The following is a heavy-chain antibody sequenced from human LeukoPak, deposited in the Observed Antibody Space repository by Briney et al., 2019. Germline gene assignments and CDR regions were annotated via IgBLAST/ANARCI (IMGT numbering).Heavy chain of an antibody. CDR3: ARVSSPTVTTGDYYYYIDV. D-gene: IGHD4-11*01. CDR2: IYYSGST. Sequence: KPSETLSLTCTVSGVSSSSYYWSWIRQPPGNGLKWRGYIYYSGSTNYNPSLKSRVTISVDTSKNQFSLKLSSVTAADTAVYYCARVSSPTVTTGDYYYYIDVWGKGTTVTVSS. CDR1: GVSSSSYY. V-gene: IGHV4-59*01. J-gene: IGHJ6*03.